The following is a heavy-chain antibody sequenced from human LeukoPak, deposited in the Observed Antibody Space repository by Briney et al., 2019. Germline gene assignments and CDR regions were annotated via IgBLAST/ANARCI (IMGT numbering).Heavy chain of an antibody. CDR2: ISYDGSNK. CDR3: AKDYSVTMVRGVITDY. D-gene: IGHD3-10*01. J-gene: IGHJ4*02. Sequence: GGSLRLSCAASGFTFSSYGIHWVRQAPGKGLEWVAVISYDGSNKYYADSVKGRFTISRDNSKNTLYLQMNSLRAEDTAVYYCAKDYSVTMVRGVITDYWGQGTLVTVSS. V-gene: IGHV3-30*18. CDR1: GFTFSSYG.